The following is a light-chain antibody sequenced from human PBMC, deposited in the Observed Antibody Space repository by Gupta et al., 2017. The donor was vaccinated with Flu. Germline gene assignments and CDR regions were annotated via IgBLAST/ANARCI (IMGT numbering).Light chain of an antibody. V-gene: IGLV4-60*03. CDR3: ETWDRNSWV. CDR2: LEADGNS. CDR1: DEHSEDS. Sequence: QPVFTHSSSASASLGSSVRLRCPLSDEHSEDSIAWHQQQPGRAPRDLMKLEADGNSIKGSGVPDRFSGSSSGADRYITISNLHSEDDAVYYCETWDRNSWVFAGGTELTVL. J-gene: IGLJ3*02.